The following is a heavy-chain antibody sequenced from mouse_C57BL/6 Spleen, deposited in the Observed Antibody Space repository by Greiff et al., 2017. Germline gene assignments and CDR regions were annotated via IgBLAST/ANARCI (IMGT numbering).Heavy chain of an antibody. Sequence: VQLQQSGPELVKPGASVKISCKASGYAFSSSWMNWVKQRPGKGLEWIGRIYPGDGDTNYNGKFQGKATLTADKSSSTAYMQLSSLTSEDSAVYFGAGGNYEYWYFDGGGTGTTVTVSS. CDR1: GYAFSSSW. CDR3: AGGNYEYWYFDG. CDR2: IYPGDGDT. J-gene: IGHJ1*03. D-gene: IGHD2-1*01. V-gene: IGHV1-82*01.